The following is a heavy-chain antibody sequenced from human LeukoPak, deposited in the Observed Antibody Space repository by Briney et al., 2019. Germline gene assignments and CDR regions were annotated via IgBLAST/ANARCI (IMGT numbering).Heavy chain of an antibody. V-gene: IGHV4-39*07. Sequence: SETLSLTCTLSGGSISISSYYWGGIRQPPGKGLEWIESMYHSGSTYYNPSLQSRVPLSVDTSKNQFSLKLSSVTAAATAVYYCARLGCSSTSCYRGHVEIRRGRFDYWGQGTLVTVSS. J-gene: IGHJ4*02. D-gene: IGHD2-2*02. CDR2: MYHSGST. CDR3: ARLGCSSTSCYRGHVEIRRGRFDY. CDR1: GGSISISSYY.